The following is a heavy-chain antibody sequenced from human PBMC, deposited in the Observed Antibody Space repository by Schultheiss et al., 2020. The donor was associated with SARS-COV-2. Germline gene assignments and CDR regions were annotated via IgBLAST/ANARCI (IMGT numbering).Heavy chain of an antibody. D-gene: IGHD2-15*01. Sequence: SETLSLTCTVSGGSISSYYWSWIRQPAGKGLEWIGYIYYSGSTNYNPSLKSRVTISVDTSKNQFSLKLSSVTAADTAVYYCARDRCGSCYSELGYWGQGTLVTVSS. V-gene: IGHV4-59*01. CDR1: GGSISSYY. CDR2: IYYSGST. CDR3: ARDRCGSCYSELGY. J-gene: IGHJ4*02.